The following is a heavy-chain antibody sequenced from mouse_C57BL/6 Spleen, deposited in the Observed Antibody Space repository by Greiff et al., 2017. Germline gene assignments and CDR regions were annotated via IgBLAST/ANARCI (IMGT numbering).Heavy chain of an antibody. CDR1: GFTFSDYG. CDR2: ISSGSSTI. J-gene: IGHJ1*03. D-gene: IGHD2-5*01. Sequence: EVKLEESGGGLVKPGGSLKLSCAASGFTFSDYGMHWVRQAPEKGLEWVAYISSGSSTIYYADTVKGRFTISRDNAKNTLFLQMTSLRSEDTAMYYCARDSNYGDWYFDVWGTGTTVTVSS. CDR3: ARDSNYGDWYFDV. V-gene: IGHV5-17*01.